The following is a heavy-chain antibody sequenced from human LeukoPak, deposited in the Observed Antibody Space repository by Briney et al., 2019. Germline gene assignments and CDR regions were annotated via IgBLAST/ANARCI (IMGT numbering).Heavy chain of an antibody. Sequence: PSETLSLTCAVYGGSFSGYYWSWIRQPPGEGLEWIGEINHSGSTNYNPSLKSRVTISVDTSKNQFSLKLSSVTAADTAVYYCARGRGYCSSTSCSYSSSRKGYDYWGQGTLVTVSS. V-gene: IGHV4-34*01. J-gene: IGHJ4*02. D-gene: IGHD2-2*01. CDR3: ARGRGYCSSTSCSYSSSRKGYDY. CDR1: GGSFSGYY. CDR2: INHSGST.